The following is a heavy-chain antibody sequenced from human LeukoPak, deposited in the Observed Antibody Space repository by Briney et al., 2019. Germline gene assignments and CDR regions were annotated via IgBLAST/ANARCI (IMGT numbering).Heavy chain of an antibody. CDR3: ARGNWNYFDY. J-gene: IGHJ4*02. Sequence: SSETLSLTCAVSGYSISSGYYWGWIRQPPGKGLEWIGSIYHSGSTYYNPSLRSRLTISLDTSKNQFSLKLSSVTAADTAVYYCARGNWNYFDYWGQGTLVPVSS. CDR1: GYSISSGYY. V-gene: IGHV4-38-2*01. D-gene: IGHD1-20*01. CDR2: IYHSGST.